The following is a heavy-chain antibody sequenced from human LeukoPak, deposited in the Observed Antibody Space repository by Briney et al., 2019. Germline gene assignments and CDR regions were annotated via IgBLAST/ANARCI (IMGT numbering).Heavy chain of an antibody. V-gene: IGHV1-24*01. CDR1: GYTLTELS. CDR2: FDPEDGET. Sequence: ASVTVSCKVSGYTLTELSMHWVRQAPGKGLEWMGGFDPEDGETIYAQKFQGRVTMTEDTSTDTAYMELSSLRSEDTAVYYCATGLDSSSWSRFDHWGQGTLVTVSS. D-gene: IGHD6-13*01. J-gene: IGHJ5*02. CDR3: ATGLDSSSWSRFDH.